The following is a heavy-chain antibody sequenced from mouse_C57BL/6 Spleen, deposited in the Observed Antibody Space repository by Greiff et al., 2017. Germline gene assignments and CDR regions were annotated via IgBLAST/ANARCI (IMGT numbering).Heavy chain of an antibody. CDR3: TRDRGYSNPYYFDY. J-gene: IGHJ2*01. CDR1: GFTFSSYA. CDR2: ISSGGDYI. V-gene: IGHV5-9-1*02. Sequence: EVQRVESGEGLVKPGGSLKLSCAASGFTFSSYAMSWVRQTPEKRLEWVAYISSGGDYIYYADTVKGRFTISRDNARNTLYLQMSSLKSEDTAMYYCTRDRGYSNPYYFDYWGQGTTLTVSS. D-gene: IGHD2-5*01.